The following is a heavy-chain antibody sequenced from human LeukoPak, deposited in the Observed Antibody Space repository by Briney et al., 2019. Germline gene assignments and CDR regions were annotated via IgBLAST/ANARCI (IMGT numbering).Heavy chain of an antibody. V-gene: IGHV4-4*07. CDR2: IYIPGTNYNSTLKNRVI. CDR1: GGSISGYD. J-gene: IGHJ6*02. D-gene: IGHD3-10*01. CDR3: ARERAVRAPVDDYFYYSGVDV. Sequence: ASETLSLTCIVSGGSISGYDWTWIRQSAGKGLEWIGHIYIPGTNYNSTLKNRVIKYNPSFRSRVTMSVDTSKNHFSLKVSSVTAADTAVYYCARERAVRAPVDDYFYYSGVDVWGQGTTVTVSS.